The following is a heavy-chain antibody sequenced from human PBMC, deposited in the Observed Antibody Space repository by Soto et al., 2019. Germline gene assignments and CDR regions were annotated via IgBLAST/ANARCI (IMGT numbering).Heavy chain of an antibody. J-gene: IGHJ6*02. CDR2: IYSGGST. V-gene: IGHV3-53*04. D-gene: IGHD2-21*01. CDR3: ARAIACDYGMDV. CDR1: GFTVSSNY. Sequence: EVQLVESGGGLVQPGGSLRLSCAASGFTVSSNYMSWVRQAPGKGLEWVSVIYSGGSTYYADSVKGRFTISRHNSMTPLYLQMNCLRAEDTAVYYCARAIACDYGMDVWGQGTTVTVSS.